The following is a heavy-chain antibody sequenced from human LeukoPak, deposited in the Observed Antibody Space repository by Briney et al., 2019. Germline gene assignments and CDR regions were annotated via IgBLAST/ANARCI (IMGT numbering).Heavy chain of an antibody. D-gene: IGHD1-1*01. V-gene: IGHV3-21*01. CDR2: ISSSSSYI. CDR3: ASSLLYRVFDY. Sequence: GGSLRLSCAASGFTFSNYTMNWVRQAPGKGLEWVSSISSSSSYIFYADSVKGRFTISRDNAKNSLYLQMNSLRAEVTAVYYCASSLLYRVFDYWGQGTLVTVSS. CDR1: GFTFSNYT. J-gene: IGHJ4*02.